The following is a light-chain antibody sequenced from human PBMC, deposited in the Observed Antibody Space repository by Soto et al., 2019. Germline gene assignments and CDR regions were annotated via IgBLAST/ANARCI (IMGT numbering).Light chain of an antibody. CDR1: QSLRSS. CDR2: GAY. V-gene: IGKV3-15*01. J-gene: IGKJ1*01. Sequence: VMTQSPATLSVSPGERATLSCRASQSLRSSLAWYQQKPGQAPRLLIYGAYTRATGIPARFSGSGSGTEFTLTIRSLQSEDFAVYFCQQYNIWPQTFGQGTKVDIK. CDR3: QQYNIWPQT.